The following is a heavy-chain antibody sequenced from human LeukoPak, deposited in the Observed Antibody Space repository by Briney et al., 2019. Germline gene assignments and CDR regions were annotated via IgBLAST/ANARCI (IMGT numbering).Heavy chain of an antibody. J-gene: IGHJ5*02. Sequence: ASVKVSCKASGYIFTDYNMHWVRHAPGQGLEWMGRINPNTGGTNYAQKFQGRVTMTRDTSISTAYMELSRLTSDATAVYYCARGGSASYSNWFDPWGQGTLVTVSS. V-gene: IGHV1-2*06. CDR2: INPNTGGT. CDR1: GYIFTDYN. CDR3: ARGGSASYSNWFDP. D-gene: IGHD3-10*01.